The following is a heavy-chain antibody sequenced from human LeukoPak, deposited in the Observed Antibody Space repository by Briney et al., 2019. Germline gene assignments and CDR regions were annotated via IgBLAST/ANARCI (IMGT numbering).Heavy chain of an antibody. D-gene: IGHD4-23*01. J-gene: IGHJ4*02. CDR2: LRYDGSNK. Sequence: GGSLRLSCAASGFTFSRYGMHWVRHAPAKGLEWVAFLRYDGSNKYYADSVQGRFTISRDNAKNSLYLQMNSLRAEDTALYYCAKDRRGGKAFDYWGQGTLVTVSS. CDR3: AKDRRGGKAFDY. V-gene: IGHV3-30*02. CDR1: GFTFSRYG.